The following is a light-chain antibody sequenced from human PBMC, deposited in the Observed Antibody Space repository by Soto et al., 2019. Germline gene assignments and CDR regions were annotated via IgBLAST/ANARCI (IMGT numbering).Light chain of an antibody. CDR3: QQYNDWPRT. CDR2: GAS. V-gene: IGKV3-15*01. J-gene: IGKJ1*01. Sequence: EIVMTQSPATLSVSPGERVTRSCRASQSVFTYLAWYQQKPGQAPGLLIYGASTRATGVPARFSGSGSGTEFTLTISSLQSEDLAVYYCQQYNDWPRTFGQGTKVEIK. CDR1: QSVFTY.